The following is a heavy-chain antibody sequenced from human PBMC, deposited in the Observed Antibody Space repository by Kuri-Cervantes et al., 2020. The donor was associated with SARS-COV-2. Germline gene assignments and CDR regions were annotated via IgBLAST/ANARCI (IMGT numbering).Heavy chain of an antibody. CDR1: GYTFTGYY. Sequence: ASEKVSCKASGYTFTGYYMHWVRQAPGQGLEWMRWINPNGGGTNYAQKFQGRVTMTRDTSISTAYMELSRLRSDDTAVYYCARITGDKNFDYWGQGTLVTVSS. CDR2: INPNGGGT. D-gene: IGHD7-27*01. CDR3: ARITGDKNFDY. J-gene: IGHJ4*02. V-gene: IGHV1-2*02.